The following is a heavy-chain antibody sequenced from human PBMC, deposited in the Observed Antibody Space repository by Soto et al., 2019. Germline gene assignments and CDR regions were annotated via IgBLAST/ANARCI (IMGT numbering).Heavy chain of an antibody. V-gene: IGHV4-59*01. D-gene: IGHD2-21*02. Sequence: PSEPLSLTCTVFGGSISGYYWSWIRQPPGKGLEWIGYMYNTGSTVYNPSFKSRVTISVDTSKNQFSLKLNSVTAADTAVYYCARDLWGYCGTDCYPLDVWGQGTTVTVS. CDR2: MYNTGST. CDR3: ARDLWGYCGTDCYPLDV. CDR1: GGSISGYY. J-gene: IGHJ6*02.